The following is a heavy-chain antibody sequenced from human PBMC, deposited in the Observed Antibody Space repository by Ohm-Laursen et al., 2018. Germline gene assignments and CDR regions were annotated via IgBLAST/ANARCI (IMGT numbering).Heavy chain of an antibody. D-gene: IGHD6-6*01. CDR3: ARARDSSSSRSSPRTKYYYYGMDV. CDR1: GGSISSYY. Sequence: SETLSLTCTVSGGSISSYYWSWIRQPPGKGLEWIGEINHSGSTNYNPSLKSRVTISVDTSKNQFSLKLSSVTAADTAVYYCARARDSSSSRSSPRTKYYYYGMDVWGQGTTVTVSS. V-gene: IGHV4-34*01. CDR2: INHSGST. J-gene: IGHJ6*02.